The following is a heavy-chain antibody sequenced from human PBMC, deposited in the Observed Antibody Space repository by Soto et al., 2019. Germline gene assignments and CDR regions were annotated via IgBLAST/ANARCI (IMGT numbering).Heavy chain of an antibody. Sequence: SETLSLTCTVSGGSISSGGYYWSWIRQHPGKGLEWIGYIYYSGSTYYNPSLKSRGTISVDTSKNQFSLKLSSVTAADTAVYYCARAQSDFGDYFYKDGWGKGTTDTVSS. CDR1: GGSISSGGYY. CDR2: IYYSGST. D-gene: IGHD3-3*01. CDR3: ARAQSDFGDYFYKDG. V-gene: IGHV4-31*03. J-gene: IGHJ6*03.